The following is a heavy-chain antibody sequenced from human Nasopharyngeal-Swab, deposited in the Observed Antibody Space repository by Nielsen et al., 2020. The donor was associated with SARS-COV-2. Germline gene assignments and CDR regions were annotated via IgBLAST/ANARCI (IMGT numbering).Heavy chain of an antibody. J-gene: IGHJ6*02. Sequence: GESLKISCAASGFTFSSYSMNWVRQAPGKGLEWVSYIGSSSSTIYYADSVKGRFTISRDNAKNSLYLQMNSLRDEDTAVYYCAREPAARPPAPDYYYYYGMDVWGQGTTVTVSS. D-gene: IGHD6-6*01. CDR1: GFTFSSYS. CDR3: AREPAARPPAPDYYYYYGMDV. V-gene: IGHV3-48*02. CDR2: IGSSSSTI.